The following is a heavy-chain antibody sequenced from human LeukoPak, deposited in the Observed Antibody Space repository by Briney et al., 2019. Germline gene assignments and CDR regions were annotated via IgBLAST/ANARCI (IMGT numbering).Heavy chain of an antibody. CDR2: IYSGGST. CDR3: ASSLVVTNFDY. J-gene: IGHJ4*02. V-gene: IGHV3-66*01. CDR1: GFTFSSYA. D-gene: IGHD2-15*01. Sequence: GGSLRLSCAASGFTFSSYAMSWVRQAPGKGLEWVSVIYSGGSTYYADSVKGRFTISRDNSKNTLYLQMNSLRAEDTAVYYCASSLVVTNFDYWGQGTLVTVSS.